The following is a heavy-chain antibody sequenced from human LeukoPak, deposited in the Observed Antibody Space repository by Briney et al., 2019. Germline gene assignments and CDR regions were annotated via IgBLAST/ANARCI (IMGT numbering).Heavy chain of an antibody. CDR2: ISHSGGHT. Sequence: GGSLRLSCAASGFTFSGYAMTWVRQAPGKGLEWVSSISHSGGHTYYADSVRGRFTISRDNSKNTVYLQMNSLRPEDTAVYYCARDGGYCLDYWGQGTLVTVSS. CDR3: ARDGGYCLDY. V-gene: IGHV3-23*01. D-gene: IGHD2-21*01. CDR1: GFTFSGYA. J-gene: IGHJ4*02.